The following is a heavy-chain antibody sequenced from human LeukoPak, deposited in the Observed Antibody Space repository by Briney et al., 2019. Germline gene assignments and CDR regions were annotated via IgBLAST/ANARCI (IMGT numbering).Heavy chain of an antibody. V-gene: IGHV4-59*01. CDR3: ARGPTVAAAGTRNWYFDL. CDR2: IYYSGST. J-gene: IGHJ2*01. Sequence: PSETLSLTCTVSGGSISSYYWSWIRQPPGKGLEWIGYIYYSGSTNYNPPLKSRVTISVDTSKNQFSLKLSSVTAADTAVYYCARGPTVAAAGTRNWYFDLWGRGTPVTVSS. D-gene: IGHD6-13*01. CDR1: GGSISSYY.